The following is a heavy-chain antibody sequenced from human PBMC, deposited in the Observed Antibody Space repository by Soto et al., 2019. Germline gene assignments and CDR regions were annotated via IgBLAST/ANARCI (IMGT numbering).Heavy chain of an antibody. D-gene: IGHD1-26*01. V-gene: IGHV3-33*01. CDR3: ARDTWIVSSITSLDY. CDR2: IWNDGNKK. CDR1: GFTFSTHG. Sequence: PGGSLRLSCAAFGFTFSTHGMHWVRQAPGKGLEWVALIWNDGNKKDYADSVKGRFTISRDNSKNILYLQMDSLRVEDTAVYFCARDTWIVSSITSLDYWGQGNLVTVSS. J-gene: IGHJ4*02.